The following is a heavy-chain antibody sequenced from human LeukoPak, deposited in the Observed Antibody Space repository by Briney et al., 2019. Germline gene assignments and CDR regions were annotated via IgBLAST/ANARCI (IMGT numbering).Heavy chain of an antibody. V-gene: IGHV1-2*02. CDR3: AREVVVAATRIRYNWFDP. Sequence: ASVKVSCKASGYTFTGYYMHWVRHAPGQGLEWMGWINPNSGGTNYAQKFQGRVTMTRDTSISTAYMELSRLRSDDTAVYYCAREVVVAATRIRYNWFDPWGQGTLVTVSS. CDR2: INPNSGGT. J-gene: IGHJ5*02. D-gene: IGHD2-15*01. CDR1: GYTFTGYY.